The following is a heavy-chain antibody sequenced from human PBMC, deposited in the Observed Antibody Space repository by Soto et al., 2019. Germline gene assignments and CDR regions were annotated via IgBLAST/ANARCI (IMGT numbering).Heavy chain of an antibody. CDR3: ARDIDG. CDR2: ISGRGDDT. D-gene: IGHD2-15*01. Sequence: PGGSLRLSCAASGFTFSSYVMGWVRQAPGKGLEWVSSISGRGDDTYYADSVQGRFSISRDNARNSLYLQMNSLRAEDTAVYYCARDIDGGGQGTLVTVSS. J-gene: IGHJ4*02. V-gene: IGHV3-23*01. CDR1: GFTFSSYV.